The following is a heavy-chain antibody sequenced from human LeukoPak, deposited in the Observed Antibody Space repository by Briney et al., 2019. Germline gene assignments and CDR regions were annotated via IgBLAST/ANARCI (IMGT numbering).Heavy chain of an antibody. J-gene: IGHJ3*02. CDR1: GFTFSTYG. D-gene: IGHD1-26*01. CDR2: TWYDGSYK. V-gene: IGHV3-33*01. CDR3: ARQFDGSHPNAFDI. Sequence: GRSLRLSCAASGFTFSTYGMHWVRQAPGKRLEWVAVTWYDGSYKYYGDSVKGRFTISRDNSKNTLYLQMASLRVEDTAVYCCARQFDGSHPNAFDIWGQGTMVTVSS.